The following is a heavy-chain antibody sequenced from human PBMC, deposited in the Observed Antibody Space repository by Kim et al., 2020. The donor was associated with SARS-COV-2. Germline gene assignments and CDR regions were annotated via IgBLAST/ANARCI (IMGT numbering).Heavy chain of an antibody. Sequence: GGSLRLSCAASGFTFSTYWMSWVRQAPGKGLEWVAHIRLDGNEKYYVDSVKGRFTISRDNAKNSLYLQMNSLRAEDTAVYYCERKWELHWGQGSLVTVSS. CDR1: GFTFSTYW. J-gene: IGHJ4*02. CDR3: ERKWELH. D-gene: IGHD1-26*01. V-gene: IGHV3-7*01. CDR2: IRLDGNEK.